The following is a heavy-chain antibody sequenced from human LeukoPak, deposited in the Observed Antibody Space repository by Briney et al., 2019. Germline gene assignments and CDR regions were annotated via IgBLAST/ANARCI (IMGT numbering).Heavy chain of an antibody. CDR3: AREASYCDSSRDY. V-gene: IGHV3-53*01. CDR2: IYSGGST. Sequence: GGSLRLSCAASGFTVSSNYMSWVRQAPGKGLEWVSVIYSGGSTYYADSVKGRFTISRDNSKNTLYLQMNSLRAEDTAVYYCAREASYCDSSRDYWGQGTLVTVSS. D-gene: IGHD3-22*01. J-gene: IGHJ4*02. CDR1: GFTVSSNY.